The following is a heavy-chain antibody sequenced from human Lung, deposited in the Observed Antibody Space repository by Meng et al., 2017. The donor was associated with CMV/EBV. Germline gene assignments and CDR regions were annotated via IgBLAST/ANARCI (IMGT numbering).Heavy chain of an antibody. Sequence: QVQLRGSGPALVKPSETRSLTCAVSGDSITNHNWWAWVRQPPGKGLEWIGEIPHRGSSAYNPSLKSRVSMSIDKSKNQFSLKLTSVTAADTAVYHCLRRSGGSVWGQGTLVTVSS. CDR1: GDSITNHNW. D-gene: IGHD3-10*01. CDR2: IPHRGSS. V-gene: IGHV4-4*02. CDR3: LRRSGGSV. J-gene: IGHJ1*01.